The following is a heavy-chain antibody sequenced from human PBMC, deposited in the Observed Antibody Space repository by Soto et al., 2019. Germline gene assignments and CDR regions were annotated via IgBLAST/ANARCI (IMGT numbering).Heavy chain of an antibody. D-gene: IGHD6-13*01. CDR3: ARGREYSSSWYCYYGMDV. CDR1: GGTFSSYA. J-gene: IGHJ6*02. CDR2: IIPIFGTA. Sequence: QVQLVQSGAEVKKPGSSVKVSCKASGGTFSSYAISWVRQAPGQGLEWMGGIIPIFGTANYAQKFQGRVTITADESTSTAHMELSSLRSEDTAVYYCARGREYSSSWYCYYGMDVWGQGTTVTVSS. V-gene: IGHV1-69*12.